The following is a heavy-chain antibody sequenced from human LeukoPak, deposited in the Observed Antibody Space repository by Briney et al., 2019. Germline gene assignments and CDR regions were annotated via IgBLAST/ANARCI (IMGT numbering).Heavy chain of an antibody. CDR3: ARWANSIDY. CDR2: IKQNGSET. D-gene: IGHD5-18*01. Sequence: GGSLRLSCAASGFTFSGYWMSWVRQAPGKGLEWVANIKQNGSETFYADSVRGRFTISRDNAKNSQYLQMNSLRVEDTAVYYCARWANSIDYWGQGTLVTVSS. V-gene: IGHV3-7*01. J-gene: IGHJ4*02. CDR1: GFTFSGYW.